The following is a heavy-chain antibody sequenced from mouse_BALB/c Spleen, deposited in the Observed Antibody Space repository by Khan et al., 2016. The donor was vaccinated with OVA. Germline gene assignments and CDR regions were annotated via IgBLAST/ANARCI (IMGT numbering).Heavy chain of an antibody. J-gene: IGHJ2*01. Sequence: QLEESGPGLVKPSQSLSLTCTVTGYSITSGYGWNWIRQFPGNKLEWMGYISYSGSTHYNPSLKSRISITRDTSKNQFFLQLNSVTTEDTATYYCARTARIKYWGQGTTLTVSS. V-gene: IGHV3-2*02. CDR1: GYSITSGYG. CDR3: ARTARIKY. CDR2: ISYSGST. D-gene: IGHD1-2*01.